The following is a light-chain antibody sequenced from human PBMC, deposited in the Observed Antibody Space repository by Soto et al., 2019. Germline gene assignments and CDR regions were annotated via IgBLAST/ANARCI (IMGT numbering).Light chain of an antibody. CDR3: QQYESSPIT. Sequence: EIVMTQSPATLCVSPGERATLSCRASERISNDLAWYQQKPGQAPRLLIYGASTRATGFPARFSGSGSETDFTLTVNRLEPEDFAVYYCQQYESSPITFGQGTQLEIK. V-gene: IGKV3-15*01. CDR1: ERISND. CDR2: GAS. J-gene: IGKJ5*01.